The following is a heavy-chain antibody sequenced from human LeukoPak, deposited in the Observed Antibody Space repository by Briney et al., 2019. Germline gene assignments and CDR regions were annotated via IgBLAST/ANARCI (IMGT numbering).Heavy chain of an antibody. Sequence: PGGSLTLSCVASGFTFSSYAMSWVRETPARGLEWVSSLRGNGDAFYADSVKGRFTLSRDESRNTVYLQLNKLRVEDTAIYYCAKASSLPTADAVLWGQGTVVTVSS. J-gene: IGHJ4*02. V-gene: IGHV3-23*01. CDR1: GFTFSSYA. CDR3: AKASSLPTADAVL. D-gene: IGHD3-10*01. CDR2: LRGNGDA.